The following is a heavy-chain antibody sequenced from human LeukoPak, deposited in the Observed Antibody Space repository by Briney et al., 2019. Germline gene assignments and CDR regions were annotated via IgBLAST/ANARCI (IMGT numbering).Heavy chain of an antibody. CDR1: GFTFSNYA. Sequence: PGGSLRLSCAASGFTFSNYAMTWVRQAPGKGLEWVSVISGSGSNTDYADSVKGRFTISRDNSKNTLHLQMNSLRAEDTAVYYCAKDPTPSTYNWNGWFDPWGQGTLVTVSS. D-gene: IGHD1-1*01. J-gene: IGHJ5*02. CDR3: AKDPTPSTYNWNGWFDP. V-gene: IGHV3-23*01. CDR2: ISGSGSNT.